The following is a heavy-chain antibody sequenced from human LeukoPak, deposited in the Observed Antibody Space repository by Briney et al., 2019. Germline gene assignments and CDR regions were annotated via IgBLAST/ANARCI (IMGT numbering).Heavy chain of an antibody. J-gene: IGHJ4*02. Sequence: SETLSLTCTLSGGSISSYYWSWLRQPPGKGLEWIGYIYYSGSTSYNPSLKSRVTISVDTSKNQFSLKLSSVTAADTAVYYCARVPDSSSWYYFDYWGQGTLVTVSS. CDR2: IYYSGST. CDR1: GGSISSYY. V-gene: IGHV4-59*01. CDR3: ARVPDSSSWYYFDY. D-gene: IGHD6-13*01.